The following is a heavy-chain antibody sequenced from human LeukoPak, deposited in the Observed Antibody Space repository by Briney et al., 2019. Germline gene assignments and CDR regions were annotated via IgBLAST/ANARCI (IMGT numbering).Heavy chain of an antibody. Sequence: GGSLRLSCAASGFTASSSYMSWVRQAPGKGLEWVSVIYGDGSPYYSDSVKGRLTISRDNSKSTLYLHMNSLRVEDTAVYYCARVGIASAGLYYFDYWGQGTLVTVSS. CDR2: IYGDGSP. CDR1: GFTASSSY. V-gene: IGHV3-66*02. D-gene: IGHD6-13*01. J-gene: IGHJ4*02. CDR3: ARVGIASAGLYYFDY.